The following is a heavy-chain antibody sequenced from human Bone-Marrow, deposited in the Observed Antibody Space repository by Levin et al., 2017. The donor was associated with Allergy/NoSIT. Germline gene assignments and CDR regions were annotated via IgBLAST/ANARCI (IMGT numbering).Heavy chain of an antibody. CDR1: GGSFSGYY. Sequence: SETLSLTCGVYGGSFSGYYWTWIRQTPGKGLQWIGEINHSGYTNYNPSLKSRVTISVDTSKNQFSLQLTPVTAADTAVYYCARNLLYPSGTFDLWDQGTMVSVSS. J-gene: IGHJ3*01. V-gene: IGHV4-34*01. CDR2: INHSGYT. D-gene: IGHD2-15*01. CDR3: ARNLLYPSGTFDL.